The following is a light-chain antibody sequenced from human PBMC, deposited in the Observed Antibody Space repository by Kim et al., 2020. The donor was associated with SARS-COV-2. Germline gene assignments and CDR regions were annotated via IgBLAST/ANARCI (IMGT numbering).Light chain of an antibody. CDR3: ATWDSSLSGVV. CDR1: SSNIGNRD. V-gene: IGLV1-51*01. CDR2: DNN. J-gene: IGLJ2*01. Sequence: GQKVTISCSGSSSNIGNRDVSWYQQLPGTAPKLLIYDNNKRPSGIPDRFSGSKSGTSAALGITGLQTGDEADYYCATWDSSLSGVVFGGGTKVTVL.